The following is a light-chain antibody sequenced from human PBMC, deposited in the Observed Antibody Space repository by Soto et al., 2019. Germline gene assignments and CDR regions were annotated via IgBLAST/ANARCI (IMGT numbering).Light chain of an antibody. CDR3: ASWDQRPNRPL. Sequence: SALTQPPSASGTPGQRVTISCSGSSSNVGGNPVNWYQHVPTTAPKLLIYTNTQRPSGVPDRFSGSKSGTSASLAISGLQSEDEADYYCASWDQRPNRPLFGTGTKVT. CDR1: SSNVGGNP. V-gene: IGLV1-44*01. J-gene: IGLJ1*01. CDR2: TNT.